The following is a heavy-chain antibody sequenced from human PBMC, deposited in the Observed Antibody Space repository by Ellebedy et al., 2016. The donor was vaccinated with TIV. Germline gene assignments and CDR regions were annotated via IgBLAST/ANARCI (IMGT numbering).Heavy chain of an antibody. V-gene: IGHV3-23*01. D-gene: IGHD3-9*01. CDR3: AKGHAILTGYYNLDKPNYFDY. CDR2: ISGSGGST. CDR1: GFSFSSYA. J-gene: IGHJ4*02. Sequence: GESLKISCAASGFSFSSYAMSWVRQAPGKGLEWVSAISGSGGSTYYADSVKGRFTISRDNSKNTLYLQMNSLRAEDTAVYYCAKGHAILTGYYNLDKPNYFDYWGQGTLVTVSS.